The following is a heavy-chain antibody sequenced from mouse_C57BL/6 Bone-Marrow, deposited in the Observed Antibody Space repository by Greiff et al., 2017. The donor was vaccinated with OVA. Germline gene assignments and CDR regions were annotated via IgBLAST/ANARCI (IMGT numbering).Heavy chain of an antibody. Sequence: VQLQQSVAELVRPGASVKLSCTASGFNIKNTYMHWVKQRPEQGLEWIGRIDPANGNTKYAPKFQGKATITADTSSNTAYLQHSSLTSEDTAIYYCARVEFYYYGKGTFAYWGQGTLVTVSA. V-gene: IGHV14-3*01. J-gene: IGHJ3*01. CDR2: IDPANGNT. D-gene: IGHD1-1*01. CDR1: GFNIKNTY. CDR3: ARVEFYYYGKGTFAY.